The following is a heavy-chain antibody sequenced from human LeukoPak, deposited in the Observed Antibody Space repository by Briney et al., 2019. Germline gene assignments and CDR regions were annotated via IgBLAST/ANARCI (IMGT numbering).Heavy chain of an antibody. J-gene: IGHJ6*03. CDR3: ARHSGYSYGYAYYYYYMDV. Sequence: SETLSLTCTVSGGSISSSSYYWGWIRQPRGKGLEWIGSIYYSGSTYYNPSLKSRVTISVDPSKNQFSLKLSSVTAADTAVYYCARHSGYSYGYAYYYYYMDVWGKGTTVTVSS. D-gene: IGHD5-18*01. CDR2: IYYSGST. CDR1: GGSISSSSYY. V-gene: IGHV4-39*01.